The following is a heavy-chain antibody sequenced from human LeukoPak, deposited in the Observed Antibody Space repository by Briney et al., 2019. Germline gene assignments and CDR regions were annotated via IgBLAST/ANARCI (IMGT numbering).Heavy chain of an antibody. Sequence: TGGSLRLSCAASGFTFSDYYMSWIRQAPGNGLEWVSYISSSGSTIYYPDSVKGRFTISRDNAKNSLYLQMNSLRAEDTAVYYCARGDTAMAGWRYWGQGTLVTVSS. D-gene: IGHD5-18*01. CDR3: ARGDTAMAGWRY. CDR2: ISSSGSTI. CDR1: GFTFSDYY. J-gene: IGHJ4*02. V-gene: IGHV3-11*01.